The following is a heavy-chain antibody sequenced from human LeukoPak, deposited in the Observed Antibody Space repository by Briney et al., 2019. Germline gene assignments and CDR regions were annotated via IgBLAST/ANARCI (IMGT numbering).Heavy chain of an antibody. D-gene: IGHD3-22*01. CDR1: GFTFSSYW. CDR2: IKQDGSEK. CDR3: ARGYYYDRSGYYTDY. Sequence: GGSLRLSCAASGFTFSSYWMSWVRQAPGKGLEWVANIKQDGSEKYYVDSVKGRFTISRDNAKNSLYLQMNSLRAEDTAVYYCARGYYYDRSGYYTDYWGQGTLVTVSS. V-gene: IGHV3-7*01. J-gene: IGHJ4*02.